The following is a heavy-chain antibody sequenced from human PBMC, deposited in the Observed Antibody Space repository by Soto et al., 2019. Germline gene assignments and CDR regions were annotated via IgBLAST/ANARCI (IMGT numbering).Heavy chain of an antibody. CDR1: GYIFTSYW. CDR3: ARPLDGTDAFDI. Sequence: GESLKISCKGSGYIFTSYWIGCVLQMPVKVLEWMGIIYPGDSDTRYSPSFQGQVTISADKSISTAYLQWSSLKASDTAMYYCARPLDGTDAFDIWGQGTMVTVSS. J-gene: IGHJ3*02. V-gene: IGHV5-51*01. CDR2: IYPGDSDT. D-gene: IGHD1-1*01.